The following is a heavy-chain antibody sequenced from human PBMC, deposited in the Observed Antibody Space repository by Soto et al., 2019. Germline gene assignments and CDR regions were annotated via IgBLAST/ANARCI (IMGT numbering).Heavy chain of an antibody. Sequence: EVQLLESGGGLIQPGGSLRLSCAASGFPFSTYEMTWARQSPGKGLEWVAFITSSGGPTYYADSVRGRFTISRDNSKNTLYLQMDSLRVEDTARYYCVKGGCLDDRGQGTLVTVSS. CDR2: ITSSGGPT. CDR3: VKGGCLDD. J-gene: IGHJ4*02. CDR1: GFPFSTYE. V-gene: IGHV3-23*01. D-gene: IGHD6-19*01.